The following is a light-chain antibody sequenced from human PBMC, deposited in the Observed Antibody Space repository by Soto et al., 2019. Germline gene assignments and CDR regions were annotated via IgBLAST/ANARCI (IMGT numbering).Light chain of an antibody. CDR1: SSDDGSYNR. CDR2: EVS. V-gene: IGLV2-18*01. CDR3: SLYTSSSTVA. J-gene: IGLJ2*01. Sequence: QSALTQPPSVSGSPGQSVTIPCTASSSDDGSYNRVSWYHQPPGTPPKLMIYEVSNRPSGVPDRFSGSKSGNTASLTISGLQAEDEANYYCSLYTSSSTVAFGGGTKLTVL.